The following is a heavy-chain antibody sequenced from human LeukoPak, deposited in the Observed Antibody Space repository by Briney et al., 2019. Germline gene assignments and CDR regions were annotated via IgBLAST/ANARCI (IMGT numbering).Heavy chain of an antibody. CDR3: ARESKYCSDTSCSSWFDP. D-gene: IGHD2-2*01. Sequence: SEILSLTCAVYGGSFSGYYWSWIRQPPGKGLEWIGEIFHSGSTNYNPSLKSRVTISVDKSRNQFSLRLSSVTAADTAVYYCARESKYCSDTSCSSWFDPWGQGTLVTVSS. CDR1: GGSFSGYY. CDR2: IFHSGST. V-gene: IGHV4-34*12. J-gene: IGHJ5*02.